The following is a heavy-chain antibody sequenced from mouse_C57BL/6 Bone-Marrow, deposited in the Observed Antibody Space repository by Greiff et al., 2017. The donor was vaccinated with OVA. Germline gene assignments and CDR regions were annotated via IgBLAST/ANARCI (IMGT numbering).Heavy chain of an antibody. CDR1: GFTFTDYY. D-gene: IGHD6-2*01. J-gene: IGHJ3*01. CDR2: IRNKANGYTT. Sequence: EVKVVESGGGLVQPGGSLSLSCAASGFTFTDYYMSWVRQPPGKALEWLGFIRNKANGYTTEYSASVKGRFTIFRDNSQSILYLQMNALSAEVSATYYCARYGLAWFAYWGQGTLVTVSA. CDR3: ARYGLAWFAY. V-gene: IGHV7-3*01.